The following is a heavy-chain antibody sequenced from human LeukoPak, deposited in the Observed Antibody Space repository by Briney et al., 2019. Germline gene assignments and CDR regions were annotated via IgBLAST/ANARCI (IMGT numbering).Heavy chain of an antibody. CDR2: IPASGGST. V-gene: IGHV3-23*01. D-gene: IGHD6-19*01. Sequence: GGSLRLSCVASGFTFSSNVMMWVRQAPGKGLEWVSSIPASGGSTYYADSVKGRFTISRDSSKNSVYLQMNSLRAEDTAVYYCAKESSGGWYFDYWGQGTLVTVSS. J-gene: IGHJ4*02. CDR1: GFTFSSNV. CDR3: AKESSGGWYFDY.